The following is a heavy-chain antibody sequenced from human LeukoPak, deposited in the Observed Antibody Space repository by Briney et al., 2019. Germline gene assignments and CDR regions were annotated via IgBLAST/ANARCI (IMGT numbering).Heavy chain of an antibody. J-gene: IGHJ3*02. Sequence: GSSVKVSCKASGGTFSSYAISWVRQAPGQGLEWMGGIIPIFGTANYAQKFQGRVTITADESTSTAYMELSSLRSEDTAVYYCARYPGGSKLDDSFDIWGQGTMVTVSS. CDR3: ARYPGGSKLDDSFDI. V-gene: IGHV1-69*01. CDR1: GGTFSSYA. D-gene: IGHD2-15*01. CDR2: IIPIFGTA.